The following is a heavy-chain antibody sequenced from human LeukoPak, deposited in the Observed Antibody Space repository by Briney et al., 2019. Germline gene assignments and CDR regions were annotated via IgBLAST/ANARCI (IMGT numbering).Heavy chain of an antibody. D-gene: IGHD5-24*01. V-gene: IGHV2-5*02. J-gene: IGHJ4*02. CDR2: IYWDDDK. Sequence: SGPTLVKPTQTLTLTCTFSGLSLSTSGVGVGWIRQPPGKALEWLALIYWDDDKRYSPSLKSRLTITKDTSKNQVVLTMTNMDPVDTATYYCAHTDIGAVATIRYGLVDYWGQGTLVTVSS. CDR1: GLSLSTSGVG. CDR3: AHTDIGAVATIRYGLVDY.